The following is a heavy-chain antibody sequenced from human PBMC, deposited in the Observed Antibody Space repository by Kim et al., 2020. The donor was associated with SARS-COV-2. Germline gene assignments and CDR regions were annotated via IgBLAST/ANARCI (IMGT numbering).Heavy chain of an antibody. CDR1: AYTFSNYA. D-gene: IGHD3-10*01. CDR2: INTNTGNP. V-gene: IGHV7-4-1*02. Sequence: ASVKVSCKASAYTFSNYATNWVRQAPGQGLEWMGWINTNTGNPTYAQGFTGRFFFSLDTSVSTAYLQIISLKAEDTAVYFCARDRGRHYAFDIWGQGTIFTVSS. CDR3: ARDRGRHYAFDI. J-gene: IGHJ3*02.